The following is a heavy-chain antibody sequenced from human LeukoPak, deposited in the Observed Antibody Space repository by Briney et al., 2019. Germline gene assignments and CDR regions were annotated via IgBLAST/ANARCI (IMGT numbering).Heavy chain of an antibody. V-gene: IGHV3-23*01. D-gene: IGHD5-18*01. CDR2: ISTSDGTT. CDR3: AKGRTGFSYGYGIDY. Sequence: GGSLRLSCAASAFTFSSYAMSWVRQAPGKGLEWVSSISTSDGTTYYADSVKGRFTISRDNSKNTLYLQMNSLRAEDAAIYYCAKGRTGFSYGYGIDYWGQGTLVTVSS. J-gene: IGHJ4*02. CDR1: AFTFSSYA.